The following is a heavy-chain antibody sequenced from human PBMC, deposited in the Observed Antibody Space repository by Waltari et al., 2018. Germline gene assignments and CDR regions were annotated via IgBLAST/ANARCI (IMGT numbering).Heavy chain of an antibody. CDR2: INPNSGGT. V-gene: IGHV1-2*02. D-gene: IGHD2-15*01. CDR3: ARERAGWSYVDY. Sequence: QVQLVQCGAEVKKPGASVKVSCKASGYAFTGYYVHGVRQARGQGLECMGWINPNSGGTNYAQKFQGSVTMTRDTSISTAYMELSRLRSDDTAVYYCARERAGWSYVDYWGQGTLVTVSS. J-gene: IGHJ4*02. CDR1: GYAFTGYY.